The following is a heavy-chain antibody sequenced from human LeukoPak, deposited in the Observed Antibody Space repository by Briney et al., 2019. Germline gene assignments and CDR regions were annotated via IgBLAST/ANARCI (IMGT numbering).Heavy chain of an antibody. V-gene: IGHV4-59*08. CDR2: IYYSGST. D-gene: IGHD6-6*01. CDR1: GASISSYY. Sequence: SETLSLICTVSGASISSYYWSWIRRPPGKGLEWIGYIYYSGSTNYNPSLKSRVTISVDTSKNQFSLKLSSVTAADTAVYYCARTEYSSSSLSFNYYYYMDVWGKGTTVTVSS. J-gene: IGHJ6*03. CDR3: ARTEYSSSSLSFNYYYYMDV.